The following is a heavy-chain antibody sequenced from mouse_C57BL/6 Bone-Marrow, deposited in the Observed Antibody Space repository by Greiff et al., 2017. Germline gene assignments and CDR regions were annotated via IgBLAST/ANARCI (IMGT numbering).Heavy chain of an antibody. J-gene: IGHJ4*01. Sequence: QVQLQQSGSELRSPGSSVKLSCKDFDSEVFTIAYMSWVRQKPGHGFEWIGGILPSIGRTIYGEKFEDKAKLDADTLSNTAYLELNSLTSEDSAIYYCARQGYGSPYYYAMDYWGQGTSVTVSS. CDR1: DSEVFTIAY. D-gene: IGHD1-1*01. CDR3: ARQGYGSPYYYAMDY. CDR2: ILPSIGRT. V-gene: IGHV15-2*01.